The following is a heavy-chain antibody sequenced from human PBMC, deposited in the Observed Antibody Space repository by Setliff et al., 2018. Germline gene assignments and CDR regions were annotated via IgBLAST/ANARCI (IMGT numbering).Heavy chain of an antibody. J-gene: IGHJ4*02. Sequence: PGGSLRLSCAASGFAFNNAWVNWVRQAPGKGLEWVGRIKGKANGGITDYGAAARGTFTISSDDAKNSLYLQMNSLRAEDTAMYYCARNKAPQRDWHIVVVAAADPLDYWGQGTLVTVSS. CDR1: GFAFNNAW. V-gene: IGHV3-15*01. CDR2: IKGKANGGIT. D-gene: IGHD2-2*01. CDR3: ARNKAPQRDWHIVVVAAADPLDY.